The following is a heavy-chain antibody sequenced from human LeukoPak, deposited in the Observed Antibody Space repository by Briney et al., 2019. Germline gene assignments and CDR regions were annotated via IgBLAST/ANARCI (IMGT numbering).Heavy chain of an antibody. CDR2: ISWNSGSI. CDR3: ARDPRYIGGSYSDY. D-gene: IGHD1-26*01. V-gene: IGHV3-9*01. Sequence: GGSLRLSCAASGFTFDDYAMHWVRQAPGKGLEWVSGISWNSGSIGYADSVKGRFTISRDNAKNSLYLQMNSLRAEDTAVYYCARDPRYIGGSYSDYWGQGTLVTVSS. J-gene: IGHJ4*02. CDR1: GFTFDDYA.